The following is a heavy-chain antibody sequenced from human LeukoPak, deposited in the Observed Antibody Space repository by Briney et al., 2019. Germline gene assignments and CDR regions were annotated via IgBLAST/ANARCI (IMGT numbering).Heavy chain of an antibody. D-gene: IGHD4-17*01. J-gene: IGHJ5*02. CDR1: GGSISSGSYY. Sequence: SETLSLTCTVSGGSISSGSYYWSWIRQPPGKGLEWIGSIYYSGSTYYNPSLKSRVTISVDTSKNQFSLKLSSVTAADTAVYYCARDPYGDYENWFDPWGQGTLVTVSS. CDR2: IYYSGST. V-gene: IGHV4-39*07. CDR3: ARDPYGDYENWFDP.